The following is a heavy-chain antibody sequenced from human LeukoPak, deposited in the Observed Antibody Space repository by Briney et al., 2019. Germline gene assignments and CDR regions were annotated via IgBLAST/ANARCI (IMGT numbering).Heavy chain of an antibody. V-gene: IGHV3-33*08. D-gene: IGHD6-13*01. CDR2: IWYDGSNK. Sequence: GGSLRLSCAASGFTFSSYAMYWVRQAPGKGLEWVAVIWYDGSNKYYADSVKGRFTISRDNSKNTLYLQMNSLRAEDTAVYYCASGQQLVPFDYWGQGTLVTVSS. CDR3: ASGQQLVPFDY. J-gene: IGHJ4*02. CDR1: GFTFSSYA.